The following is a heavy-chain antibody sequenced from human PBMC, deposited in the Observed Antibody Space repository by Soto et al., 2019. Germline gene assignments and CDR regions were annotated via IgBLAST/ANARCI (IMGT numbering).Heavy chain of an antibody. V-gene: IGHV4-30-2*01. CDR1: GGSISSGGYS. CDR3: ARSRAGVSSESSGYPFDY. CDR2: IYHSGST. J-gene: IGHJ4*02. D-gene: IGHD3-22*01. Sequence: QLQLQESGSGLVKPSQTLSLTCAVSGGSISSGGYSWSWIRQPPGKGLEWIGYIYHSGSTYYNPSLKSRVTISVDRSKNQFSLKLSSVTAADTAVYYCARSRAGVSSESSGYPFDYWGQGTLVTVSS.